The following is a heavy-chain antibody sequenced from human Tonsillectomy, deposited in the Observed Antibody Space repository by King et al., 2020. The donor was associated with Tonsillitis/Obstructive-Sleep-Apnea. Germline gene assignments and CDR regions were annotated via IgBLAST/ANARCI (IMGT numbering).Heavy chain of an antibody. CDR2: LSGSGGST. Sequence: VQLLESGGGLVQPGGSLRLSCAASGFTFTNYAMTWVRQAPGKGLEWVSALSGSGGSTYYADSVKGRFTISRDNSKNTLYLQMNSLRAEDTAVYYCAKGSTGTSWFDPWGQGPLVTVSS. CDR1: GFTFTNYA. V-gene: IGHV3-23*01. J-gene: IGHJ5*02. D-gene: IGHD1-1*01. CDR3: AKGSTGTSWFDP.